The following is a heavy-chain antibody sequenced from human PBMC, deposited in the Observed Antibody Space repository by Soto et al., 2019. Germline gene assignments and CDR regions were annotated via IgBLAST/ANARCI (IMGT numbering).Heavy chain of an antibody. V-gene: IGHV4-4*02. CDR1: GGSISTSHW. D-gene: IGHD5-18*01. J-gene: IGHJ2*01. CDR3: STRTGYSYPFDL. Sequence: QVQLQESGPGLVAPSGTLSLTCAVSGGSISTSHWWSWARQPSGKGLEWIGDIYHGGTSNYNPSLKSRVYISIDKTKNQFSVNLASVTGADKGLYYCSTRTGYSYPFDLWGRGTRVTV. CDR2: IYHGGTS.